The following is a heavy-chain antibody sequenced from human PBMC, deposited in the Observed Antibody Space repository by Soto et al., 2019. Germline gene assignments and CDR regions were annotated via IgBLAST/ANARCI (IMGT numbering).Heavy chain of an antibody. CDR1: GGTFSSYT. J-gene: IGHJ6*03. CDR2: IIPILGIA. Sequence: ASVKVSCKASGGTFSSYTISWVRQAPGQGLEWMGRIIPILGIANYAQKFQGRVAITADKSTSTAYMELSSLRSEDTAVYYCARGYCSSTSCRLYYYYYMDVWGKGTTVTVSS. V-gene: IGHV1-69*02. CDR3: ARGYCSSTSCRLYYYYYMDV. D-gene: IGHD2-2*01.